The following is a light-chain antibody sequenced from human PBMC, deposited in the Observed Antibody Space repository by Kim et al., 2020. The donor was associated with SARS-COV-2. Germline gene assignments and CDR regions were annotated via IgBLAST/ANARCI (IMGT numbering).Light chain of an antibody. V-gene: IGKV3-11*01. CDR2: DAS. Sequence: FSPGERATLSCRASHSVSNYLAWYQQKPGQAPRLVIYDASKRATGIPVRFSGSGSGTDFTLTISSLEPEDFAVYYCQQGSIWPPDTFGQGTKLEI. CDR1: HSVSNY. CDR3: QQGSIWPPDT. J-gene: IGKJ2*01.